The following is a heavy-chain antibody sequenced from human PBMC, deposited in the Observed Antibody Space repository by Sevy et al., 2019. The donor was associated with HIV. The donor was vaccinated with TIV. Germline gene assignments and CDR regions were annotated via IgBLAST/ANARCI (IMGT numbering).Heavy chain of an antibody. V-gene: IGHV4-4*07. CDR3: AREQYQLLVDYFDY. CDR1: GDSISNYY. Sequence: SDTLSLTCTVSGDSISNYYWSWIRQPAGKGLEWIGRIYTSGSTNYNPSLKSRVTMSVDTSKNQFSLKLSSVTAADTAVYYCAREQYQLLVDYFDYWGQGTLVTVSS. J-gene: IGHJ4*02. D-gene: IGHD2-2*01. CDR2: IYTSGST.